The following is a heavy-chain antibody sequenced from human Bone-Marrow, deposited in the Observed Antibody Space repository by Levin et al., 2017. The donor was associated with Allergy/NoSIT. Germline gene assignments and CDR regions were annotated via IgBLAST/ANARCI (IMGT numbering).Heavy chain of an antibody. CDR3: ARSHTVYNNYRLGY. V-gene: IGHV1-2*02. J-gene: IGHJ4*02. Sequence: PVASVKVSCKTSGFTFSDYYIHWMRETPRQGLEWMGWINPQTGSTDYALQFQGRVTLTRDISVSIVYMELSTLTSDDTAIYYCARSHTVYNNYRLGYWGQGTLVTVSS. CDR2: INPQTGST. CDR1: GFTFSDYY. D-gene: IGHD4-11*01.